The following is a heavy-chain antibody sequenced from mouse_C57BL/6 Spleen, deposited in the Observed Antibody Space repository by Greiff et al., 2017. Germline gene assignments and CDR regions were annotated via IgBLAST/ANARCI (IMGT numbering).Heavy chain of an antibody. V-gene: IGHV3-6*01. CDR2: ISYDGSN. CDR1: GYSITSGYY. J-gene: IGHJ3*01. D-gene: IGHD2-5*01. CDR3: AREAYYSILFAY. Sequence: EVKLVESGPGLVKPSQSLSLTCSVTGYSITSGYYWNWIRQFPGNKLEWMGYISYDGSNNYNPSLKNRISITRDTSKNQVFLKLNSVTTEDTATYYCAREAYYSILFAYWGQGTLVTVSA.